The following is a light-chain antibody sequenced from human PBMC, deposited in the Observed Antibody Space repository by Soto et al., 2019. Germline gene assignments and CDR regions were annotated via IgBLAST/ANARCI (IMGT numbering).Light chain of an antibody. CDR1: SSDVGGYNY. Sequence: QSALTQPPSASGSPGQSVTISCTGTSSDVGGYNYVSWYQQHPGKAPKLMIYEVSKRPSGVPDRFSGSKSGNTASLTVSGLQVEDEAAYYCSSYAGSNNFVVFGGGTKLTVL. J-gene: IGLJ2*01. V-gene: IGLV2-8*01. CDR3: SSYAGSNNFVV. CDR2: EVS.